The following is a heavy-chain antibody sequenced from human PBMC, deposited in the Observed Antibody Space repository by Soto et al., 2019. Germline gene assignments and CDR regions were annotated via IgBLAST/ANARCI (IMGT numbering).Heavy chain of an antibody. CDR3: AREKSPYPSISGGMDV. V-gene: IGHV3-48*03. Sequence: GGSLRLSCAASGFTFSSYEMNWVRQAPGKGLEWVSYISSSGSTLYYADSVKGRFTISRDNAKNSLYLQMNSLRAEDTAVYYCAREKSPYPSISGGMDVWGQGXTVTVYS. CDR2: ISSSGSTL. J-gene: IGHJ6*02. CDR1: GFTFSSYE. D-gene: IGHD3-10*01.